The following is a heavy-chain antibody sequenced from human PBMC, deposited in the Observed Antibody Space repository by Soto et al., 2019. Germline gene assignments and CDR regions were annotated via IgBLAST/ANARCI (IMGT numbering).Heavy chain of an antibody. CDR3: TTDAQWGI. CDR2: IKSKNDGGAT. D-gene: IGHD2-8*01. V-gene: IGHV3-15*07. Sequence: GGSLRLSCAASGLTFNNAWMNWVRQAPGKGLEWVGRIKSKNDGGATEYSAPVKDRFTISRDDSKNTLYLQMNSLKTEGTAVYYCTTDAQWGIWGQGTMVTVSS. J-gene: IGHJ3*02. CDR1: GLTFNNAW.